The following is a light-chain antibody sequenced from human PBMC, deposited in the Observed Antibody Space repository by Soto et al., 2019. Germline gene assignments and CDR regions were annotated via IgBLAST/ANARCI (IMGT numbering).Light chain of an antibody. CDR1: QSVSSSY. CDR2: GAS. Sequence: EIVLTQSPGTLSLSPGERATLSCRASQSVSSSYLAWYQQKPGQAPRLISYGASNRATGIPDRFSGSGSGTQFTLTITSLQSEHFAVYYCHQYNNWPPALTFGQGTQVDIK. CDR3: HQYNNWPPALT. V-gene: IGKV3-20*01. J-gene: IGKJ1*01.